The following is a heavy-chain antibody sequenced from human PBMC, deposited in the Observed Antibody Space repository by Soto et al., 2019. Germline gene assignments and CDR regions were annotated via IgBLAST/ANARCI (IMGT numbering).Heavy chain of an antibody. CDR2: ISYDGSNK. V-gene: IGHV3-30*03. CDR3: ASGGDYLAF. CDR1: GFTFNSYG. J-gene: IGHJ4*02. Sequence: QVQLVESGGGVVQPGRSLRVSCAASGFTFNSYGMHWVRQAPGKGLEWVAVISYDGSNKYYADSVKGRFTISRDNSKNTLSLQMNSLRGEDTAVYYCASGGDYLAFWGQGTLVTVSS. D-gene: IGHD3-16*01.